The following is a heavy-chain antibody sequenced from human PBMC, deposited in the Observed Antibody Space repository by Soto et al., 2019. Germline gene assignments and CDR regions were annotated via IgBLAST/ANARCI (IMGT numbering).Heavy chain of an antibody. CDR3: ARMGSRGAFDI. Sequence: GESLKISCAASGFTFSSYDMHWVRQATGKGLEWVSAIGTAGDPYYPGSVKGRFTISRENAKNSLYLQMNSLRAGDTAVYYCARMGSRGAFDIWGQGTMVTVSS. J-gene: IGHJ3*02. CDR1: GFTFSSYD. D-gene: IGHD2-2*01. CDR2: IGTAGDP. V-gene: IGHV3-13*05.